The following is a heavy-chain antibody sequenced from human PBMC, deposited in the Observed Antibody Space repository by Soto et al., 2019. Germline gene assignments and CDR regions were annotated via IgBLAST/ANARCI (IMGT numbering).Heavy chain of an antibody. CDR3: ARSFCRDSIRCNWFDP. CDR2: MNNIGRT. Sequence: QVPLQESGPGLVKLSETLSLTCSVSGDSSSTFYWSWIRQSPGKGLEWIGYMNNIGRTNYNPSLKSRVTISLDTSKNQFSLNVRSVIAADTAVYYCARSFCRDSIRCNWFDPWGQGTLVTVSS. J-gene: IGHJ5*02. V-gene: IGHV4-59*01. CDR1: GDSSSTFY. D-gene: IGHD2-2*02.